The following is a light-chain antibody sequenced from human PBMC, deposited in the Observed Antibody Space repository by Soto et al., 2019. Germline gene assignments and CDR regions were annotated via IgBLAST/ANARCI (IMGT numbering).Light chain of an antibody. J-gene: IGKJ5*01. CDR3: QQSYSTPHN. V-gene: IGKV1-39*01. CDR2: AAS. Sequence: IQITHSPSALSASVGERVTITFRASQRISSYLNSYQQKPGKAPKLLIYAASSLQSGVPSRFSGSGSGTDFTLTISSLQPEDFATYYCQQSYSTPHNFGQGTRLEIK. CDR1: QRISSY.